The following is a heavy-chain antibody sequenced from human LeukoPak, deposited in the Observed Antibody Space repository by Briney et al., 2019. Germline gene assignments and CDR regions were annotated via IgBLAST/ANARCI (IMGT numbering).Heavy chain of an antibody. V-gene: IGHV4-4*02. Sequence: SGTLSLTCAVSGGSISSSNWWSWVRQPPGKGLEWIGEINHSGSTNYNPSLKSRVTISVDTSKNQFSLKLSSVTAADTAVYYCARERGVRVFDYWGQGTLVTVSS. J-gene: IGHJ4*02. CDR3: ARERGVRVFDY. CDR1: GGSISSSNW. D-gene: IGHD1-1*01. CDR2: INHSGST.